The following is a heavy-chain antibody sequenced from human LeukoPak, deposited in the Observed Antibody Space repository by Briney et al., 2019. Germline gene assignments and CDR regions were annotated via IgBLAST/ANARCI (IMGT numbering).Heavy chain of an antibody. D-gene: IGHD3-22*01. V-gene: IGHV3-23*01. CDR2: ISGSGGST. CDR1: GFTFSSYA. J-gene: IGHJ4*02. CDR3: AKGVYYYDSSGYYVYYFDY. Sequence: GGSLRLSCAASGFTFSSYAMSWVRQAPGKGLEWVSAISGSGGSTYYADSVKGRFTISRDNFKNTLYLQMNSLRAEDTAVYYCAKGVYYYDSSGYYVYYFDYWGQGTLVTVSS.